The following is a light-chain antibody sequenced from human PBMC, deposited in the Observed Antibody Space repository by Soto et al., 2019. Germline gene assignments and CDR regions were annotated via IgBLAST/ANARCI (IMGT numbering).Light chain of an antibody. CDR2: DAS. V-gene: IGKV3-11*01. Sequence: EIVLTQSPVTLSLSPGERATLSCRASQSVSSYLAWYQQKPGQAPRLLIYDASNRATGIPARFSGSGSGTDFTLTISSLEPEDFAVYYCQQRTSSLTFGGGTKVEIK. J-gene: IGKJ4*01. CDR1: QSVSSY. CDR3: QQRTSSLT.